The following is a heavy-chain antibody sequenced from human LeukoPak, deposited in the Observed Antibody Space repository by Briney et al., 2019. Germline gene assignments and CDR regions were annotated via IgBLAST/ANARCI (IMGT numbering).Heavy chain of an antibody. J-gene: IGHJ4*02. Sequence: GGSLRLSCAASGLTFSSYGMHWVRQAPGKGLEWVAVISYDGSNKYYADSVKGRFTISRDNSKNTLYLQMNSPRAEDTAVYYCAKSSDYYGSGSYLVASYFGDYFDYWGQGTLVTVSS. CDR1: GLTFSSYG. CDR3: AKSSDYYGSGSYLVASYFGDYFDY. D-gene: IGHD3-10*01. CDR2: ISYDGSNK. V-gene: IGHV3-30*18.